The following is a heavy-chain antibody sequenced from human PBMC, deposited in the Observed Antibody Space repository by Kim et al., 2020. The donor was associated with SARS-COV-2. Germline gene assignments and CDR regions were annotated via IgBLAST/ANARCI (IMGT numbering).Heavy chain of an antibody. CDR2: GTA. V-gene: IGHV1-69*01. Sequence: GTANYAQKSQGRVTITADESTSTAYMELSSLRSEDTAVYYCARGHGPEDYWGQGTLVTVSS. J-gene: IGHJ4*02. CDR3: ARGHGPEDY.